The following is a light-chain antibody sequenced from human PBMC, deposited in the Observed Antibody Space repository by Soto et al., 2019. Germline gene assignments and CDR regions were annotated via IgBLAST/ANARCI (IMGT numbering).Light chain of an antibody. CDR1: QSVSRN. J-gene: IGKJ1*01. CDR2: GAS. V-gene: IGKV3-15*01. Sequence: IVITQSPATLSVSPGERATLAGRASQSVSRNLAWYQQKPGQSPRLLIYGASTRATGIPARFSGSGSGTEFTLTISSLQSEDFAVYYCQQYNNWPRTFGQGTKVEIK. CDR3: QQYNNWPRT.